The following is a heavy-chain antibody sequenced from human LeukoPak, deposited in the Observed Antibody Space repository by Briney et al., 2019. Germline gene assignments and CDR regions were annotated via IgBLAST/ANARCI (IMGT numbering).Heavy chain of an antibody. CDR1: AFTFSVYW. D-gene: IGHD6-19*01. CDR3: ARDEAIAVAGSWFDP. J-gene: IGHJ5*02. Sequence: PGGSLRLSCSASAFTFSVYWMTWVRQAPGKGLEWVATIKEDGSDKYYVDSVRGRFTISRDNAKNSLYLQMNSLRAEDTALYYCARDEAIAVAGSWFDPWGQGTLVTVSS. CDR2: IKEDGSDK. V-gene: IGHV3-7*05.